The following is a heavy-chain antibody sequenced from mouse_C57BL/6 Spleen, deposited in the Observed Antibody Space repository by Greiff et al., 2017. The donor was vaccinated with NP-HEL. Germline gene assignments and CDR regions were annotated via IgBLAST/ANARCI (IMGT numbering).Heavy chain of an antibody. J-gene: IGHJ1*03. CDR2: IYPGGGDT. CDR3: ARPGSSYRYFDD. CDR1: GYAFSSSW. D-gene: IGHD1-1*01. V-gene: IGHV1-82*01. Sequence: VQLQESGPELVKPGASVKISCKASGYAFSSSWMNWVKQRPGKGLEWIGRIYPGGGDTNYNGKFKGKATLTADKSSSTAYMQLSSLTSEDSAVYFCARPGSSYRYFDDWGTGTTVTVSS.